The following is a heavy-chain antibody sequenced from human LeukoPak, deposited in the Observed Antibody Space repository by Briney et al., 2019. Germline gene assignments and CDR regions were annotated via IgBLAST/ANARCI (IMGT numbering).Heavy chain of an antibody. CDR3: ARDIGLGVLDGSCWFDP. V-gene: IGHV3-21*01. D-gene: IGHD2-15*01. J-gene: IGHJ5*02. CDR2: ISSSSSYI. CDR1: GFTFSSYS. Sequence: GESLKISCAASGFTFSSYSMNWVRQAPGKGLEWVSSISSSSSYIYYADSVKGRFTISRDNAKNSLYLQMDSLRAEDTAVYYCARDIGLGVLDGSCWFDPWGQGTLVTVSS.